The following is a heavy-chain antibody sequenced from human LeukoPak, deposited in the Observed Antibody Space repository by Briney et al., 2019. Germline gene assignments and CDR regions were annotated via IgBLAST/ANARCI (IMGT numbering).Heavy chain of an antibody. CDR3: AKDSYIAVTGRDY. CDR1: GFTFSSYA. V-gene: IGHV3-23*01. Sequence: PGGSLRLSCAASGFTFSSYAMSWVRQAPGKGLEWVSTISGSGGHTYYADSVKGRFTISRDDSKNTLYLQMKSLRAEDTAVYYCAKDSYIAVTGRDYWGQGTLVTVSS. J-gene: IGHJ4*02. CDR2: ISGSGGHT. D-gene: IGHD6-19*01.